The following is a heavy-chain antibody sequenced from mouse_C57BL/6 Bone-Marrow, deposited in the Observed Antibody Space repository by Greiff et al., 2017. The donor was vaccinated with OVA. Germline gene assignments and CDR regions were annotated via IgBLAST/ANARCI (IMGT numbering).Heavy chain of an antibody. CDR3: ARTEGYYGSSPDVDY. V-gene: IGHV1-82*01. D-gene: IGHD1-1*01. Sequence: QVQLQQPGPELVKPGASVKISCKASGYAFSSSWMNWVKQRPGKGLEWIGRIYPGDGDTNYNGKFKGKATLTADKSSSTAYMQLSSLTSEDAAVYFCARTEGYYGSSPDVDYWGQGTTLTVSS. CDR2: IYPGDGDT. J-gene: IGHJ2*01. CDR1: GYAFSSSW.